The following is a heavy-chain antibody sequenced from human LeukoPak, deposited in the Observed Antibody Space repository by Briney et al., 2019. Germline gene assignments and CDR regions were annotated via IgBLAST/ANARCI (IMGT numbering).Heavy chain of an antibody. V-gene: IGHV4-59*01. CDR3: AGYYYCSGSYSFDP. D-gene: IGHD3-10*01. CDR2: IYYSGST. CDR1: GGSISSYY. Sequence: SETLSLTCTVSGGSISSYYWSWIRQPPGKGLEWIGDIYYSGSTNYNPSLKSRVTISVDTSKNHFSLKLTSVTAADTAVYYCAGYYYCSGSYSFDPWGQGTLVTVSS. J-gene: IGHJ5*02.